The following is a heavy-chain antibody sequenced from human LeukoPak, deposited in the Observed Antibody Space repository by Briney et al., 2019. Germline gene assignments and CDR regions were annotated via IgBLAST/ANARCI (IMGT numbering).Heavy chain of an antibody. Sequence: PKASVKVSCKVSGYTLTELSMHWVRQAPGKGLEWMGGFDPEDGETIYAQKFQGRVTMTEDTSTDTAYMELSSLRSEDTAVYYCATVQWLSPHDAFDIWGQGTMVTVSS. J-gene: IGHJ3*02. CDR1: GYTLTELS. CDR3: ATVQWLSPHDAFDI. V-gene: IGHV1-24*01. CDR2: FDPEDGET. D-gene: IGHD6-19*01.